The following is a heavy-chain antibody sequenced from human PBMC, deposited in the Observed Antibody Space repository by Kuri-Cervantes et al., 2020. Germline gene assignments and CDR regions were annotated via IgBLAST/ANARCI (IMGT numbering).Heavy chain of an antibody. CDR3: ARGRYCSSTSCYAGYYYYGMDV. V-gene: IGHV4-34*01. D-gene: IGHD2-2*01. Sequence: SETLSLTCAVYGGSFSGYYWSWIRQPPGKGLEWIGEINHSGSTNYNPSLKSRVTISVDTSKNQFSLKLSSVTAAGTAVYYCARGRYCSSTSCYAGYYYYGMDVWCQGTTVTVSS. CDR1: GGSFSGYY. J-gene: IGHJ6*02. CDR2: INHSGST.